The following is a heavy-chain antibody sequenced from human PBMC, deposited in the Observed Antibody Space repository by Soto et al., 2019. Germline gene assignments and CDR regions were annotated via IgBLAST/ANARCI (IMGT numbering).Heavy chain of an antibody. Sequence: PSETLSLTCAVSGGSISSSNWWSWVRQPPGKRLEWIGEIYHSGITNYNPSLKSRVTISVDKSKNQFSLKLSSVTAADTAVYYCARLYYDILTGYFDWGQGTLVTVSS. J-gene: IGHJ4*02. CDR2: IYHSGIT. D-gene: IGHD3-9*01. CDR1: GGSISSSNW. V-gene: IGHV4-4*02. CDR3: ARLYYDILTGYFD.